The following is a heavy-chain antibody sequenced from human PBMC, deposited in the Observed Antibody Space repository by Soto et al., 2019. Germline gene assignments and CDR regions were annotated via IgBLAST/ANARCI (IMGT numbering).Heavy chain of an antibody. CDR1: GFTFSDSA. D-gene: IGHD4-17*01. CDR2: IRSKANSYAT. CDR3: TRGYGDYGQIDY. V-gene: IGHV3-73*01. Sequence: EVQLVESGGGLVQPGGSLKLSCAASGFTFSDSAIHWVRQASGKGLEWVGRIRSKANSYATAYAASVKGRFTISRDDSKHTAYLQMSSLKTEDPAVYYCTRGYGDYGQIDYWGQGTLVTVSS. J-gene: IGHJ4*02.